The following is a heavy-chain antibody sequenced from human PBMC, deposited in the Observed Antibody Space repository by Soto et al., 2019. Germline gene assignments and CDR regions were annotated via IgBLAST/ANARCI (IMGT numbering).Heavy chain of an antibody. CDR2: ISYDGTIK. J-gene: IGHJ4*02. V-gene: IGHV3-30*18. CDR3: AKVGVPYSYGYLFYY. Sequence: PGGSLRLSCAASGFTFSSYGMQWVRQAPGKGLEWVAAISYDGTIKYYEDSAKGRFTFSRDNSKNTLYLQMNSLRVEDTAVYYYAKVGVPYSYGYLFYYWGKESLGSVCS. D-gene: IGHD5-18*01. CDR1: GFTFSSYG.